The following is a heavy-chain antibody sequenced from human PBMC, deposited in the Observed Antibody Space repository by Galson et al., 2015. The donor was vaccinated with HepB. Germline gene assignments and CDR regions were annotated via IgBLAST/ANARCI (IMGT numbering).Heavy chain of an antibody. J-gene: IGHJ4*02. Sequence: SLRLSCAASGFTFSTYSMNWVRQAPGKGLEWLSSISDTSKYIYYADSVKGRFTVSRDNAKNSLYLQMNGLRAEDTAVYYCARGEGASYLEEMGYWGQGIMVTVSS. V-gene: IGHV3-21*01. CDR1: GFTFSTYS. D-gene: IGHD1-26*01. CDR3: ARGEGASYLEEMGY. CDR2: ISDTSKYI.